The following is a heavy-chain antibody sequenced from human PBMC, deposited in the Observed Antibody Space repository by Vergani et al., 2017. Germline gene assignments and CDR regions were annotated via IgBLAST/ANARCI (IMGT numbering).Heavy chain of an antibody. CDR2: IYTSGST. V-gene: IGHV4-61*02. CDR1: GGSLSSGSYY. D-gene: IGHD6-13*01. Sequence: QVQLPESGPGLVKPSQTLSLTCTVSGGSLSSGSYYWSWIRQPAGKGLEWIGRIYTSGSTNYNPSLKSRVTISVDTSKNQFSLKLSSVTAADTAVYYCARERQQLVYYYYGMDVWGQGTTVTVSS. J-gene: IGHJ6*02. CDR3: ARERQQLVYYYYGMDV.